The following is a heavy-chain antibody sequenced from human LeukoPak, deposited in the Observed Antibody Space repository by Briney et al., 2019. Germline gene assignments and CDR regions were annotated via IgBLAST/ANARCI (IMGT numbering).Heavy chain of an antibody. Sequence: NPSETLSLTCAVYGGSFSGYYWSWIRQPPGKGLEWIGEINHSGSTNYNPSLKSRVAISVDTSKNQFSLKLSSVTAADTAMYYCARAGYGDSDFDYWGQGTLVTVSS. CDR3: ARAGYGDSDFDY. J-gene: IGHJ4*02. V-gene: IGHV4-34*01. CDR2: INHSGST. CDR1: GGSFSGYY. D-gene: IGHD4-17*01.